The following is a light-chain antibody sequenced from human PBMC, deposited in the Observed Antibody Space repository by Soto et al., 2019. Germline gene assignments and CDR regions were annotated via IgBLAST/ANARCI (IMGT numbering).Light chain of an antibody. J-gene: IGKJ1*01. V-gene: IGKV3-15*01. CDR1: QSVNGF. CDR2: RIF. CDR3: LQHYAWPWT. Sequence: EIVMTQSPGTLSVFPGESVTLSCRASQSVNGFLDWFQHKPGQAPRLVLERIFIRAIGVPARFSGSGSETEFTLTINGLQSEDSGVYYCLQHYAWPWTFGQGTKVEIK.